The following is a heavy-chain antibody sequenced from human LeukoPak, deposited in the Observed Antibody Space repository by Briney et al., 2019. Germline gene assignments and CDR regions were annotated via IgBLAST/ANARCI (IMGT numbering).Heavy chain of an antibody. CDR1: GFTFSSYG. CDR2: IWYDGSNK. D-gene: IGHD3-3*01. CDR3: ARVRRITIFGVVPDHGSAFDI. J-gene: IGHJ3*02. V-gene: IGHV3-33*01. Sequence: GRSLRLSCAASGFTFSSYGMHWVRQAPGKGLEWVAVIWYDGSNKYYADSAKGRFTISRDNSKNTLYLQMNSLRAEDTAVYYCARVRRITIFGVVPDHGSAFDIWGQGTMVTVSS.